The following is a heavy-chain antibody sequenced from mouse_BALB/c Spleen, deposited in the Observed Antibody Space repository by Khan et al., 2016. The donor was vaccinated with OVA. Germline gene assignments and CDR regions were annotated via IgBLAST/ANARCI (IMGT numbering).Heavy chain of an antibody. CDR3: ARVYGGDFDY. CDR1: GYLITSDYA. D-gene: IGHD1-1*01. V-gene: IGHV3-2*02. CDR2: ISYSGNT. Sequence: EVQLQESGPGLVKPSQSLSLTCTVTGYLITSDYAWNWIRQFPGNKLEWMGFISYSGNTNYNPSLKSRFSITRDTSKNQFFLQLNSVTTEDTATYYCARVYGGDFDYWGQGTTLTVSS. J-gene: IGHJ2*01.